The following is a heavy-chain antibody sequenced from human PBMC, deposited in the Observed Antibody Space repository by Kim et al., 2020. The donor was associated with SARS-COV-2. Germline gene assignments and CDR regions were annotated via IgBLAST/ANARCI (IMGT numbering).Heavy chain of an antibody. Sequence: SVKVSCKASGGTFSSYAISWVRQAPGQGLEWMGGIIPIFGTANYAQKFQGRVTITADESTSTAYMELSSLRSEDKAVYYCARDVEYCSSTSCYYGMDVWGQGTTVTVSS. D-gene: IGHD2-2*01. J-gene: IGHJ6*02. CDR1: GGTFSSYA. CDR3: ARDVEYCSSTSCYYGMDV. V-gene: IGHV1-69*13. CDR2: IIPIFGTA.